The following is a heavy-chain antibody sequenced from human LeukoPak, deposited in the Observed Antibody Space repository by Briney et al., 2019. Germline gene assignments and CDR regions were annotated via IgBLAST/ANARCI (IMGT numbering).Heavy chain of an antibody. J-gene: IGHJ6*03. CDR3: ARVRIGTGWEVLSYMDV. CDR1: GYTFTGYY. Sequence: ASVKVSCKASGYTFTGYYMHWVRQAPGQGLEWMGWINPNSGGTNYAQKFQGRVTMTRDTSISTAYMELSRLRSDDTAVYYCARVRIGTGWEVLSYMDVWGKGTTVTVSS. CDR2: INPNSGGT. V-gene: IGHV1-2*02. D-gene: IGHD1-26*01.